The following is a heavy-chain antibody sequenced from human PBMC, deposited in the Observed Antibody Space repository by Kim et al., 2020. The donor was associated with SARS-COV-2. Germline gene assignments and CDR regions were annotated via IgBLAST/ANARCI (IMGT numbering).Heavy chain of an antibody. J-gene: IGHJ6*02. D-gene: IGHD6-13*01. Sequence: SVKVSCKASGGTFSSYAISWVRQAPGQGLEWMGGIIPIFGTANYAQKFQGRVTITADESTSTAYMELSSLRSEDTAVYYCASAEIAAAGRSQTYYYGMDVWGQGTTVTVSS. CDR1: GGTFSSYA. V-gene: IGHV1-69*13. CDR2: IIPIFGTA. CDR3: ASAEIAAAGRSQTYYYGMDV.